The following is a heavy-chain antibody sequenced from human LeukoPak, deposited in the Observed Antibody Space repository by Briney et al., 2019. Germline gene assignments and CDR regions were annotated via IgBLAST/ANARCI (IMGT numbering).Heavy chain of an antibody. V-gene: IGHV5-51*01. Sequence: GESLKISCKVSGYSFTSYCIGWVRQMPAKDLEWMGIIYPGDSGPTYSPSFQGQVTISVDKSINPAYLQWSSLQASDTAMYYCGMSGDRVPLQDDVFDVWGQGTMVTVST. J-gene: IGHJ3*01. CDR1: GYSFTSYC. D-gene: IGHD1-26*01. CDR2: IYPGDSGP. CDR3: GMSGDRVPLQDDVFDV.